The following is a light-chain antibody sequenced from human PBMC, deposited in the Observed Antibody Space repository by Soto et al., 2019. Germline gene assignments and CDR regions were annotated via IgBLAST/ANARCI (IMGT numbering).Light chain of an antibody. J-gene: IGLJ1*01. CDR1: SSDVGGYNY. CDR3: SSYTSSNTEV. V-gene: IGLV2-14*03. Sequence: QSALSQPASVSGAPGQSITISCTGTSSDVGGYNYVSWYQHHPGKAPKLMIYDVSTRPSGVSNRFSGSKSGNTASLTISGLQAEDEAYYYCSSYTSSNTEVFGTGTKVTVL. CDR2: DVS.